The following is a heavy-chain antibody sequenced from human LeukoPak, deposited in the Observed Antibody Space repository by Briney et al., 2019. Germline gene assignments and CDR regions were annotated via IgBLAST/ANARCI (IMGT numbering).Heavy chain of an antibody. CDR1: GFTFSTYS. V-gene: IGHV3-21*04. J-gene: IGHJ4*02. CDR2: ISSGSSYI. CDR3: ARRAGGYSHPYDY. Sequence: GGSLRLSCAASGFTFSTYSMNWVRQAPGKGLEWVSSISSGSSYIYYADSVKGRFTISRDNSKNTLYLQMNSLRAEDTAVYYCARRAGGYSHPYDYWGQGTLVTISS. D-gene: IGHD4-23*01.